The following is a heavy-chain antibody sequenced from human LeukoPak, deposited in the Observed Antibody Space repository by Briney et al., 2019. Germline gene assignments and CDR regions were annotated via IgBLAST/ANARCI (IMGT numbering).Heavy chain of an antibody. CDR1: GFTFSSYW. CDR3: AKSMRSGGSNYFDY. CDR2: INSDGSST. Sequence: GGPLRLSCVASGFTFSSYWMHWVRQAPGKGLVWVSRINSDGSSTSYADSVKGRFTISRDNAKNTLYLQMNSLRAEDTAVYYCAKSMRSGGSNYFDYWGQGTLVTVSS. V-gene: IGHV3-74*01. J-gene: IGHJ4*02. D-gene: IGHD2-8*01.